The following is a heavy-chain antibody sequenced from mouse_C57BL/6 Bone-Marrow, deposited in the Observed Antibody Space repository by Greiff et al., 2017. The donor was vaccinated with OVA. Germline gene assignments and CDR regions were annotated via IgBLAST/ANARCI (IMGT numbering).Heavy chain of an antibody. CDR2: IDPENGDT. D-gene: IGHD2-2*01. V-gene: IGHV14-4*01. CDR1: GFNIKDDY. J-gene: IGHJ4*01. CDR3: TTQGRVTTDYAMDY. Sequence: EVKLVESGAELVRPGASVKLSCTASGFNIKDDYMHWVKQRPEQGLEWIGWIDPENGDTEYASKFQGKATITADTSSNTAYLQLSSLTSEDTAVYYWTTQGRVTTDYAMDYWGQGTSVTVSS.